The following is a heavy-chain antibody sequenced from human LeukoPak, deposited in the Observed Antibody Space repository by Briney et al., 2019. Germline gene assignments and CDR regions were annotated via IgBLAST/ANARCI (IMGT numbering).Heavy chain of an antibody. CDR1: GFTFSSYA. CDR2: ISYDGSNK. CDR3: ARDNYYDSSYFDY. V-gene: IGHV3-30*04. D-gene: IGHD3-22*01. J-gene: IGHJ4*02. Sequence: GESLRLSCAASGFTFSSYAMHWVRQAPGKGLGWVAVISYDGSNKYYADSVKGRFTISRDNSKNTLYLQMNSLRAEDTAVYYCARDNYYDSSYFDYWGQGTLVTVSS.